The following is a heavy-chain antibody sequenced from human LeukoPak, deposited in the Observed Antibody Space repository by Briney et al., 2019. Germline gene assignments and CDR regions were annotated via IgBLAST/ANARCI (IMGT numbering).Heavy chain of an antibody. V-gene: IGHV3-43*02. CDR2: ISGDGGST. CDR3: AKVKTYYYDSSGYFFDY. D-gene: IGHD3-22*01. J-gene: IGHJ4*02. Sequence: PGGSLRLSCAASGFTFDDYAMHWVRQAPGKGLEWVSLISGDGGSTYYADSVKGRFTISRDNSKNSLYLQMNSLRTEDTALYYCAKVKTYYYDSSGYFFDYWSQGTLVTVSS. CDR1: GFTFDDYA.